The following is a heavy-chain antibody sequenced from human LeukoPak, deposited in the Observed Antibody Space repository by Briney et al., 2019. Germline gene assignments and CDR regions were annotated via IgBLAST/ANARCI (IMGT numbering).Heavy chain of an antibody. D-gene: IGHD6-19*01. Sequence: GGSLRLSCEASGFTFGSYAMYWARQAPGKGVEWVAGIFGSGGSAHYADSAKGRFTISRDNSKNTVYVQINSLRAEDTAVYYCGKTTTGYSSGQKPAWPVDYWGQGTLVTVSS. CDR2: IFGSGGSA. CDR3: GKTTTGYSSGQKPAWPVDY. V-gene: IGHV3-23*01. CDR1: GFTFGSYA. J-gene: IGHJ4*02.